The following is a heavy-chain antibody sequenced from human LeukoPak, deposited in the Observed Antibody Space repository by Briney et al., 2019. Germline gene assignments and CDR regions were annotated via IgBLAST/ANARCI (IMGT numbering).Heavy chain of an antibody. V-gene: IGHV3-53*01. Sequence: PGGSLRLSCAASGFTVSSNYMSWVRQAPGKGLEWVSVIYSGGSTYYADSVKGRFTISRDNSKNTLYLQMNSLRAEDTAVYYCARAWSGWNYFDYWGQEPWSPSPQ. CDR1: GFTVSSNY. J-gene: IGHJ4*01. D-gene: IGHD6-19*01. CDR2: IYSGGST. CDR3: ARAWSGWNYFDY.